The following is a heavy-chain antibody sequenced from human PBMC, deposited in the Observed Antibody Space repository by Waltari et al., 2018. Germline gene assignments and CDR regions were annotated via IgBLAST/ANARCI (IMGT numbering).Heavy chain of an antibody. CDR1: GFTFGSYS. D-gene: IGHD7-27*01. CDR2: ISSTGSYT. CDR3: ARGGWGFYLDD. Sequence: EVQLVVSGGGLVKPGGSLRLPCAASGFTFGSYSWNWVRQAPGKGLEWVSSISSTGSYTHYADSVKGRFSISRDNAKNSLYLQMNSLRAEDTAVYYCARGGWGFYLDDWGQGTLVT. J-gene: IGHJ4*02. V-gene: IGHV3-21*01.